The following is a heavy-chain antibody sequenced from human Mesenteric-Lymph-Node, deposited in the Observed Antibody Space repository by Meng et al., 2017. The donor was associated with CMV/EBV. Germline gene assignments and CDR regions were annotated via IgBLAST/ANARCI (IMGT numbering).Heavy chain of an antibody. CDR3: AIKTKTYYDFWSGYPHYFDY. CDR1: GGSISSYY. J-gene: IGHJ4*02. Sequence: GSLRLSCTVSGGSISSYYWSWIRQPPGKGLEWIGCIYHSGSTNYNPSLKSRVTVSIDTSKNQFSLKLSSVTAADTAVYYCAIKTKTYYDFWSGYPHYFDYWGQGTLVTVSS. D-gene: IGHD3-3*01. CDR2: IYHSGST. V-gene: IGHV4-59*12.